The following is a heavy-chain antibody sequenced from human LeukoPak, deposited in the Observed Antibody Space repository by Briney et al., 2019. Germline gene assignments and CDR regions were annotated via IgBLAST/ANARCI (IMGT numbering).Heavy chain of an antibody. CDR3: ARGPATSAFDI. CDR1: GYTFTDYY. CDR2: IDPNRGDS. V-gene: IGHV1-2*02. Sequence: ASVRVSCKASGYTFTDYYVHWLRQAPGEGLEWMADIDPNRGDSHYAQKFQGRVTLTRDTSISTVYMDLTTLRSDDTAVYYCARGPATSAFDIWGQGTMVTVSS. J-gene: IGHJ3*02.